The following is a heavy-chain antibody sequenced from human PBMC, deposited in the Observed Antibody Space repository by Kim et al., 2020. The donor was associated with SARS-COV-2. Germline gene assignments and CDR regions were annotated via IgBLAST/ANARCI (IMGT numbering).Heavy chain of an antibody. CDR3: ARAPDIVVVVATRVFDY. J-gene: IGHJ4*01. D-gene: IGHD2-15*01. CDR2: INHSGST. CDR1: GGSFSGYY. Sequence: SETLSLTCAVYGGSFSGYYWSWIRQPPGKGLEWIGEINHSGSTSYNPSLKNRVTMSLDTSKNHFSLKLSSVTAADTAVYYCARAPDIVVVVATRVFDYWG. V-gene: IGHV4-34*01.